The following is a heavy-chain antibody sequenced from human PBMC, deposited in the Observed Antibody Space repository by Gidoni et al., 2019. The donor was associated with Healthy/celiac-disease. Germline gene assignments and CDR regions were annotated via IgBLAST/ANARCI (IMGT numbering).Heavy chain of an antibody. CDR3: ARVKRYYYDSSGYYSAFDY. V-gene: IGHV6-1*01. D-gene: IGHD3-22*01. J-gene: IGHJ4*02. CDR1: GDSVSSNSAA. Sequence: QVQLQQSGPGLVKPSQTLSLTCAIPGDSVSSNSAAWTWIRQSPSRGLEWLGRTYYRSKWYNDYAVSVKSRITINPDTSKNQFSLQLNSVTPEDTAVYYCARVKRYYYDSSGYYSAFDYWGQGTLVTVSS. CDR2: TYYRSKWYN.